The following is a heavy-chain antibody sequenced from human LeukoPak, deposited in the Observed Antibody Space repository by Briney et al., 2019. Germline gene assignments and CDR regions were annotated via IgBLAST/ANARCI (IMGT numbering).Heavy chain of an antibody. CDR1: GFKFSNYA. D-gene: IGHD3-9*01. Sequence: GGSLRLSCVASGFKFSNYAMHWVRQAPGKGLEYVSAISSNGGSTYYGNSVKGRFTVSRDNSKNTLYLQMGSLRAEDMAVYYCARETGSWFDPWGQGTLVTVSS. CDR3: ARETGSWFDP. CDR2: ISSNGGST. J-gene: IGHJ5*02. V-gene: IGHV3-64*01.